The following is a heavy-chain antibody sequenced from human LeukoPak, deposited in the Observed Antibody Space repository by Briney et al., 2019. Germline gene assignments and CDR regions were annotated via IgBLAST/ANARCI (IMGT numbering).Heavy chain of an antibody. CDR2: IYHSGST. Sequence: SETLSLTCTVSGNSISSGYYWGWIRQPPGKGLEWIGSIYHSGSTYYNPSLKSRVTISVDTSKNQFSLKLSSLTAADTAVYYCTRAASSGPLFTYHMDVWGKGTTVTVSS. CDR3: TRAASSGPLFTYHMDV. D-gene: IGHD3-22*01. CDR1: GNSISSGYY. J-gene: IGHJ6*03. V-gene: IGHV4-38-2*02.